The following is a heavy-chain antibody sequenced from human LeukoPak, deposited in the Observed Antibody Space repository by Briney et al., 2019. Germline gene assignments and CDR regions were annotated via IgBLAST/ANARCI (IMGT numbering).Heavy chain of an antibody. CDR1: GYTFTGYY. J-gene: IGHJ4*02. CDR3: ARDSPLRFLEWLLPTPYYFDY. Sequence: ASVKVSCTASGYTFTGYYMHWVRQAPGQGLEWMGWINPNSGGTNYAQKFQGRVTMTRDTSISTAYMELSRLRSDDTAVYYCARDSPLRFLEWLLPTPYYFDYWGQGTLVTVSS. D-gene: IGHD3-3*01. V-gene: IGHV1-2*02. CDR2: INPNSGGT.